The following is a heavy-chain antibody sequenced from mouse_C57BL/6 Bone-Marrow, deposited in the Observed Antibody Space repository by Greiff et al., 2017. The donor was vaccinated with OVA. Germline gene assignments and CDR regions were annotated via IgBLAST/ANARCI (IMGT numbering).Heavy chain of an antibody. V-gene: IGHV1-4*01. CDR1: GYTFTSYT. CDR2: INPSSGYT. J-gene: IGHJ4*01. CDR3: ARKADGYYGYAMDY. D-gene: IGHD2-3*01. Sequence: QVHVKQSGAELARPGASVKMSCKASGYTFTSYTMHWVKQRPGQGLEWIGYINPSSGYTKYNQKFKDKATLTADKSSSTAYMQLSSLTSEDSAVYYWARKADGYYGYAMDYWGQGTSVTVSS.